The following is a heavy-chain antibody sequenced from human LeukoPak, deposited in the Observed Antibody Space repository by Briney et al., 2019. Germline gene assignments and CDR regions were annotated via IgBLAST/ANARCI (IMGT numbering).Heavy chain of an antibody. D-gene: IGHD1-26*01. J-gene: IGHJ4*02. V-gene: IGHV4-30-4*08. Sequence: TLSLTCTVSGGSISSGDYYWSWIRQPPGKGLEWIGYIYYSGSTYYNPSLKSRVTISVDTSKNQFSLKLSSVTAADTAVYYCAREGSGSYYHFDYWGQGTLVTVSS. CDR2: IYYSGST. CDR3: AREGSGSYYHFDY. CDR1: GGSISSGDYY.